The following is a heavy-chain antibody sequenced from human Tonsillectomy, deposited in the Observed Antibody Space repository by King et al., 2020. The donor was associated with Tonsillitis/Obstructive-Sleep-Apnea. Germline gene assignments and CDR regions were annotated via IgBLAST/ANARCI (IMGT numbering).Heavy chain of an antibody. D-gene: IGHD6-6*01. V-gene: IGHV4-34*01. CDR3: ARAEYSSSSLYYYYYIDV. CDR2: INHSGST. Sequence: VQLQQWGAGLLTPSETLSLTCAVYGGSFSGYYWSWSRQPPGKGLEWIGEINHSGSTNYNPSFKSRVTISVETSKNQFSLKLSSVTAADTAVYYCARAEYSSSSLYYYYYIDVWGKGTTVTVSS. J-gene: IGHJ6*03. CDR1: GGSFSGYY.